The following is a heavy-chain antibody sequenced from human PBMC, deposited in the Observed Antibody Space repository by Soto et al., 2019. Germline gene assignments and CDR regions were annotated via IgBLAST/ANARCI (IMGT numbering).Heavy chain of an antibody. CDR2: ISYDGSNK. CDR1: GFTFSSYG. D-gene: IGHD2-15*01. Sequence: GGSLRLSCAASGFTFSSYGMHWVRQAPGKGLEWVAVISYDGSNKYYADSVKGRFTISRDNSKNTLYLQMNSLRAEDTAVYYCAKDGRDSCYICWFDPWGQGTLVTVSS. V-gene: IGHV3-30*18. CDR3: AKDGRDSCYICWFDP. J-gene: IGHJ5*02.